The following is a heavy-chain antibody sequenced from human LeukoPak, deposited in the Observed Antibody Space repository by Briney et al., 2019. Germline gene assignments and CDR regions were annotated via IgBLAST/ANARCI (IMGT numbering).Heavy chain of an antibody. Sequence: PGGSLRLSCAASGFTFTSYAMSWVRRAPGKGLEWVSAISGSGGTTYYADSVKGRFTISRDNSKNTLYLQMNSLRAEDSALYYCANDPRSMIQAFDIWGQGTMVTVSS. CDR2: ISGSGGTT. CDR1: GFTFTSYA. V-gene: IGHV3-23*01. D-gene: IGHD3-22*01. CDR3: ANDPRSMIQAFDI. J-gene: IGHJ3*02.